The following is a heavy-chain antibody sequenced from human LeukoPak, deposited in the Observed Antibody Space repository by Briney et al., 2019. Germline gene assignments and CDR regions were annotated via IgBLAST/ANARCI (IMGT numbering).Heavy chain of an antibody. CDR1: GFTFSSYA. CDR3: ARDRPTSHSDAFDI. CDR2: ISHDGSYK. V-gene: IGHV3-30*04. Sequence: PGGSLRLSCAASGFTFSSYAMHWVRQAPGQGLEWVAVISHDGSYKYYADSVKGRFTISRDNAKNSLYLQMNSLRAEDTAVYYCARDRPTSHSDAFDIWGQGTMVTVSS. J-gene: IGHJ3*02. D-gene: IGHD4-11*01.